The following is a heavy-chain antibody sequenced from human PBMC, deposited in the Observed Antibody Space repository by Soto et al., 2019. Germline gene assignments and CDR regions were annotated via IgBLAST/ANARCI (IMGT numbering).Heavy chain of an antibody. V-gene: IGHV3-23*01. J-gene: IGHJ3*02. D-gene: IGHD6-19*01. CDR2: ISGSGGST. CDR1: GLTFSSYA. CDR3: AKDYPPYSSGWYGAFDAFDI. Sequence: GGSLRLSCAASGLTFSSYAMSWVRQAPGKGLEWVSAISGSGGSTYYADSVKGRFTISRDNSKNTLYLQMNSLRAEDTAVYYCAKDYPPYSSGWYGAFDAFDIWGQGTMVTVSS.